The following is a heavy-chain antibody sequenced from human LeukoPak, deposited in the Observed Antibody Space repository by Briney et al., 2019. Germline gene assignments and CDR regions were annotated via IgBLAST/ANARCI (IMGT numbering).Heavy chain of an antibody. D-gene: IGHD2-21*01. J-gene: IGHJ4*02. CDR1: GFTFSSYA. CDR3: AKDYSVSPYYFDH. V-gene: IGHV3-23*01. CDR2: ISGSGDST. Sequence: PGGSLRLSCAASGFTFSSYAVSWVRQAPGKGLEWVSAISGSGDSTYYADSVKGRFTISRDNSKNTLYLQMNSLRAEDTAVYYCAKDYSVSPYYFDHWGQGTLVTVSS.